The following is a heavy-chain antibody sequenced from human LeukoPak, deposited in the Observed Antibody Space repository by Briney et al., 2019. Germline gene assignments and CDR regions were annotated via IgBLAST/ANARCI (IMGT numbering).Heavy chain of an antibody. J-gene: IGHJ4*02. CDR3: ASPALYCGGDCPPDY. D-gene: IGHD2-21*02. CDR1: GFTSSSYW. Sequence: QPGGSLRLSCAASGFTSSSYWMSWVRQAPGKGLEWVANIKQDGSEKYYVDSVKGRFTISRDNAKNSLYLQMNSLRAEDTAVYYCASPALYCGGDCPPDYWGQGTLVTVSS. V-gene: IGHV3-7*01. CDR2: IKQDGSEK.